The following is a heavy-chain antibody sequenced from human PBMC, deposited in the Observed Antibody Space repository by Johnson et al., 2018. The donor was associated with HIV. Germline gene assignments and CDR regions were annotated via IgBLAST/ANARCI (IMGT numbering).Heavy chain of an antibody. D-gene: IGHD7-27*01. V-gene: IGHV3-11*04. Sequence: QEQLVESGGALVKPGGSLRLSCAASGFIFSDYYMTWIRQAPGKGLESISYISSSGSTIYYADSVKGRLTISRDNAKNSLYLQMNGLRAEDTAVYYCARGGGNWGGDAFDFWGQGTMVTVSS. CDR2: ISSSGSTI. J-gene: IGHJ3*01. CDR3: ARGGGNWGGDAFDF. CDR1: GFIFSDYY.